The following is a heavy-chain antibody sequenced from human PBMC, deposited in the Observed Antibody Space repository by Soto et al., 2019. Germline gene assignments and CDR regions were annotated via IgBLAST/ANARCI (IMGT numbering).Heavy chain of an antibody. Sequence: ASVKVSCKASGYTFSTYGLSWVRQAPGQGLEWMGWISPFNGNTNFPQQFQGRVTLTTDTSTRTAYMELRSLTSDDTAMYYCALGAWDYSNTWYEFWGQGTLVTVPP. D-gene: IGHD6-13*01. J-gene: IGHJ4*02. CDR2: ISPFNGNT. CDR3: ALGAWDYSNTWYEF. CDR1: GYTFSTYG. V-gene: IGHV1-18*04.